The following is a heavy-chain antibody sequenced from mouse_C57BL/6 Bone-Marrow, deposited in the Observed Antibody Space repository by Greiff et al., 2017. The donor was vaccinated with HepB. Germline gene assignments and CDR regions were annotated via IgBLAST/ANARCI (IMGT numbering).Heavy chain of an antibody. D-gene: IGHD2-1*01. J-gene: IGHJ2*01. CDR3: ARRIYYGNYNFDY. CDR1: GYTFTNYY. V-gene: IGHV1-19*01. Sequence: VQLQQSGPVLVKPGASVKMSCKASGYTFTNYYMNWVKQSHGKSLEWIGVINPYNGGTSYNQKFKGKATLTVDKSSSTAYMELNSLTSEDSAVYYCARRIYYGNYNFDYWGQVTTLTVSS. CDR2: INPYNGGT.